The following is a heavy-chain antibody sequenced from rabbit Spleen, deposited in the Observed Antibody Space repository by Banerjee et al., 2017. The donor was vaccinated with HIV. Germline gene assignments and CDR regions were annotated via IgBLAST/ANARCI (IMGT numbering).Heavy chain of an antibody. CDR3: ARDVSIVVAGVNYGMDL. V-gene: IGHV1S40*01. CDR2: IDSGSSGST. D-gene: IGHD4-1*01. J-gene: IGHJ6*01. Sequence: QSLEESGGDLVKPGASLTLTCTASGFSFSFSYYMCWVRQAPGKGLEWIACIDSGSSGSTYYANWAKGRFTISKTSSTTVTLQMTSLTAADTATYFCARDVSIVVAGVNYGMDLWGPGTLVTVS. CDR1: GFSFSFSYY.